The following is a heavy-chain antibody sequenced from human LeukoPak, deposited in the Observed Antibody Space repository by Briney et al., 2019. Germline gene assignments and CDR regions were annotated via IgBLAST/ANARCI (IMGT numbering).Heavy chain of an antibody. Sequence: PSETLSLTCTVSGYSISGSYYWGWIRQPPGRGLEWIGSIHHSGTTYYKPSLKSRVTMSVDTSKNQFSLKLSSVTAADTAVYYCARDPSYYEDFDYWGQGTLVTVSS. CDR3: ARDPSYYEDFDY. J-gene: IGHJ4*02. CDR1: GYSISGSYY. CDR2: IHHSGTT. D-gene: IGHD3-22*01. V-gene: IGHV4-38-2*02.